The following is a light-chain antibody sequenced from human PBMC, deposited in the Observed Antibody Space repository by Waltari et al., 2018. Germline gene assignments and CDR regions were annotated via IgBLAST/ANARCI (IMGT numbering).Light chain of an antibody. J-gene: IGLJ1*01. CDR3: SSYTSSSTFAYV. V-gene: IGLV2-14*03. Sequence: QSALTQPASVSGSPGQSIPISRTGTSSDVGGYTYVSWYQHHPGKAPKLIIYDVSKRPSGVSNRFSGSKSGNTASLTISGLQAEDEADYYCSSYTSSSTFAYVFGTGTKVTVL. CDR2: DVS. CDR1: SSDVGGYTY.